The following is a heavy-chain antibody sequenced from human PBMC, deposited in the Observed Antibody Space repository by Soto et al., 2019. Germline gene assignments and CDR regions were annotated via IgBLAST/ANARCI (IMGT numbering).Heavy chain of an antibody. CDR1: GYTITGDY. D-gene: IGHD3-10*01. CDR2: TNPSNGGT. V-gene: IGHV1-2*02. Sequence: ASVKVSCKASGYTITGDYVHWVRQAPGQGLAWMGWTNPSNGGTNYAQKFQGRVTMTRDTSLSIAYMELTTLRSDDTAVFYCAREVGGGRQYYFDSWGLGTLVTVSS. CDR3: AREVGGGRQYYFDS. J-gene: IGHJ4*02.